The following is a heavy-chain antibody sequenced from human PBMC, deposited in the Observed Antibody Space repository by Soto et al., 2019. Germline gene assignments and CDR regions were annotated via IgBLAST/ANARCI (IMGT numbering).Heavy chain of an antibody. D-gene: IGHD3-3*01. Sequence: ASVKVSCKASGYTFTSYYMHWVRQAPGQGLEWMGIINPSGGSTSYAQKFQGRVTMTRDTSTSTVYMELSSLRSEDTAVYYCARDGPAIGYDFWSGYYDAFDIWGQGTMVTVSS. CDR2: INPSGGST. V-gene: IGHV1-46*01. CDR3: ARDGPAIGYDFWSGYYDAFDI. J-gene: IGHJ3*02. CDR1: GYTFTSYY.